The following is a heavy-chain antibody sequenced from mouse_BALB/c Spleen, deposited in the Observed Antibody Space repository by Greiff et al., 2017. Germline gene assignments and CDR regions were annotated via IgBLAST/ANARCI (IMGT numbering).Heavy chain of an antibody. D-gene: IGHD2-3*01. J-gene: IGHJ4*01. CDR3: ARSGFYDGYYGDAMDY. CDR1: GFTFSSFG. CDR2: ISSGSSTI. Sequence: EVQLVESGGGLVQPGGSRKLSCAASGFTFSSFGMHWVRQAPEKGLEWVAYISSGSSTIYYADTVKGRFTISRDNPKNTLFLQMTSLRSEDTAMYYCARSGFYDGYYGDAMDYWGQGTSVTVSS. V-gene: IGHV5-17*02.